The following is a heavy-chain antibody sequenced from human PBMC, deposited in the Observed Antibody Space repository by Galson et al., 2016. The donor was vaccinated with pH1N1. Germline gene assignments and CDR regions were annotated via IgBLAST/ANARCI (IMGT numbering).Heavy chain of an antibody. D-gene: IGHD2-15*01. J-gene: IGHJ4*02. CDR2: LRQDGRGT. CDR3: ARNWWGIDY. CDR1: GFTFSRYY. V-gene: IGHV3-7*01. Sequence: SLRLSCAASGFTFSRYYMTWVRQAPGKGLEWVAILRQDGRGTRHAASVRGRFAISRDNAENMLYLQMNSLRTDDTAVYYCARNWWGIDYWVQGALVTVSS.